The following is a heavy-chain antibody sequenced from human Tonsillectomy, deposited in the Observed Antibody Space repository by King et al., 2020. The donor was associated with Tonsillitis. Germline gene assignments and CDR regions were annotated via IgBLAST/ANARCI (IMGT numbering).Heavy chain of an antibody. CDR3: ASLGGTIAAAGTLWYFDL. CDR2: IYPGDSDT. V-gene: IGHV5-51*01. Sequence: VQLVESGAEVKKPGESLKISCKGSGYSFTSYWIGWVRQMPGKGLEWMGIIYPGDSDTRYSPSFQGQVTISADKSITTAYLQWSSLKASDTAMYYCASLGGTIAAAGTLWYFDLWGRGTLVTVSS. J-gene: IGHJ2*01. CDR1: GYSFTSYW. D-gene: IGHD6-13*01.